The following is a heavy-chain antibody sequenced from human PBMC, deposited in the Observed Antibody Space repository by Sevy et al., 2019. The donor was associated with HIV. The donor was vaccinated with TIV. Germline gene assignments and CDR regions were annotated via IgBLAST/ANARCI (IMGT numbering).Heavy chain of an antibody. D-gene: IGHD6-19*01. V-gene: IGHV4-39*01. CDR1: GGSISSSSYY. J-gene: IGHJ4*02. Sequence: SETLSLTCTVSGGSISSSSYYWGWIRRPPGKGLEWIGSIYYSGSTYYNPSLKSRVTISVDTSKNQFSLKLSSVTAADTAVYYCARHVEVAGLRLDYWGQGTLVTVSS. CDR3: ARHVEVAGLRLDY. CDR2: IYYSGST.